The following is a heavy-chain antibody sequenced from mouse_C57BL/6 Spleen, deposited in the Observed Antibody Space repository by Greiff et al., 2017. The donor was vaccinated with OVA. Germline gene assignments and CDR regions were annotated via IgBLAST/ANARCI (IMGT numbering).Heavy chain of an antibody. V-gene: IGHV5-17*01. D-gene: IGHD2-4*01. Sequence: EVKLMESGGGLVKPGGSLKLSCAASGSTFSDYGMHWVRQAPEKGLEWVAYISSGSSTIYYADTVKGRFTISRDNAKNTLFLQMTSLRSEDTAMYYCARRNDYGWYFDVWGTGTTVTVSS. CDR1: GSTFSDYG. CDR2: ISSGSSTI. CDR3: ARRNDYGWYFDV. J-gene: IGHJ1*03.